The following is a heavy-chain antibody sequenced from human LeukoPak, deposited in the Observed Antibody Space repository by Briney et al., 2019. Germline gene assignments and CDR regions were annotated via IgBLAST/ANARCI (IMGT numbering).Heavy chain of an antibody. CDR1: GFTFGDYA. D-gene: IGHD6-13*01. Sequence: PGGSLRLSCTGSGFTFGDYAMTWVRQAPGKGLEWVGFIRSQIYGGTPEYAASVKGRFTISRDDSEGIAYLQMNSLKTEDTAVYYCTRLPLTAAGIEDYWGQGTLVTVSS. CDR2: IRSQIYGGTP. J-gene: IGHJ4*02. CDR3: TRLPLTAAGIEDY. V-gene: IGHV3-49*04.